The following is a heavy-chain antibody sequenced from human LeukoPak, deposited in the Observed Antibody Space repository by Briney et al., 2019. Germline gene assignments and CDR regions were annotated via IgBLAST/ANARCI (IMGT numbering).Heavy chain of an antibody. CDR1: GLSFIELS. Sequence: ASVKVSCKVSGLSFIELSFHWVRQAPGKGLEWMGGYDPEKDETVYAQKFQGRVTMTEDTFTDTVYMQLSSLRSEDTAIYYCTTNLISLFGVGYWGHGTLVTVSS. D-gene: IGHD3-3*01. CDR2: YDPEKDET. J-gene: IGHJ4*01. V-gene: IGHV1-24*01. CDR3: TTNLISLFGVGY.